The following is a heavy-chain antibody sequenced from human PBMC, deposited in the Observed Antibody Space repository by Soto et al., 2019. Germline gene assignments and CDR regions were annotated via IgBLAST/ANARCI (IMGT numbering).Heavy chain of an antibody. CDR3: ARHLNGHVLLWFGEFYFDY. J-gene: IGHJ4*02. Sequence: SETLSLTCTVSGGSISSSSYYWGWIRQPPGKGLEWIGSIYYSGSTYYNPSLKSRVTISVDTSKNQFSLKLSSVTAADTAVYYCARHLNGHVLLWFGEFYFDYWGQGTLVTVSS. V-gene: IGHV4-39*01. CDR2: IYYSGST. CDR1: GGSISSSSYY. D-gene: IGHD3-10*01.